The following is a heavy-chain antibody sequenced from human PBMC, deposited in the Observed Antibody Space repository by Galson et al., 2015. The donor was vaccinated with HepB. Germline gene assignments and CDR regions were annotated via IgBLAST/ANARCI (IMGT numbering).Heavy chain of an antibody. CDR2: ISGSGGST. CDR3: AKGYSSGWYPFDY. Sequence: SLRLSCAASGFTFSSYAMSWVRQAPGKGLEWVSAISGSGGSTYYADSVKGRFTISRDNSKNTLYLQMNSLRAEDTAVYYCAKGYSSGWYPFDYWGQGTLVTVSS. CDR1: GFTFSSYA. J-gene: IGHJ4*02. D-gene: IGHD6-19*01. V-gene: IGHV3-23*01.